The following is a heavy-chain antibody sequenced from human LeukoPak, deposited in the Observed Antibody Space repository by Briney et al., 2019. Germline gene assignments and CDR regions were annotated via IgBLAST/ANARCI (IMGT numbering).Heavy chain of an antibody. CDR3: ARPGYSSSWPSSFDY. CDR2: ICPGHSDT. J-gene: IGHJ4*02. D-gene: IGHD6-13*01. CDR1: GYTFSSFC. Sequence: GESLQISCQGSGYTFSSFCIGWVRQLPGKGLEWMGTICPGHSDTTYSPSFQGQVTISADKSISAAHLQWSSLKASDSAMYYCARPGYSSSWPSSFDYWGQGTLVTVSS. V-gene: IGHV5-51*01.